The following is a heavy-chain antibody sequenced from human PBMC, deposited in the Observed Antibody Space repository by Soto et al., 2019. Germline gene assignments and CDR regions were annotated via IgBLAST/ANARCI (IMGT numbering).Heavy chain of an antibody. Sequence: SETLSLTCTVSGGSISSYYWSWIRQPPGKGLEWIGYIYYSGSTNYNPSLKSRVTISVGTSKNQFSLKLSSVTAADTAVYYCVRYYDFWSGPYYYYYGMDVWGQGTTVTVS. CDR2: IYYSGST. V-gene: IGHV4-59*01. CDR1: GGSISSYY. J-gene: IGHJ6*02. CDR3: VRYYDFWSGPYYYYYGMDV. D-gene: IGHD3-3*01.